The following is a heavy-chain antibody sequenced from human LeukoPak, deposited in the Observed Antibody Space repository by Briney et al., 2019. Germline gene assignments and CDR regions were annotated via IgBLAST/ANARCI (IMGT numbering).Heavy chain of an antibody. CDR2: IKPDGGEI. CDR1: GFTFATYW. D-gene: IGHD2-15*01. CDR3: ARGRVVFHGYYFSYYMDV. Sequence: GGSLRRSCAASGFTFATYWMSWVRQAPGKGLEWVANIKPDGGEIYYVDSVKGRFTISRDNAKNSLYLQMSSLSAEDTAVYYCARGRVVFHGYYFSYYMDVWGEGTTVTASS. J-gene: IGHJ6*03. V-gene: IGHV3-7*01.